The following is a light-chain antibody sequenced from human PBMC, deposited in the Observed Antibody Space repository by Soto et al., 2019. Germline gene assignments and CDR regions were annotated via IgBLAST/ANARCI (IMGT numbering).Light chain of an antibody. Sequence: DIVMTPSPDSLAVSLGDRATINCKSSQSILKSSNNHKYLAWYQQKPGQPPKRLIYWAATRDSGVPDRFTGSGSGTDFTLTISSLEAEDVAVYYCQQYYATPLTFGGGTKVDIK. CDR3: QQYYATPLT. CDR2: WAA. V-gene: IGKV4-1*01. CDR1: QSILKSSNNHKY. J-gene: IGKJ4*01.